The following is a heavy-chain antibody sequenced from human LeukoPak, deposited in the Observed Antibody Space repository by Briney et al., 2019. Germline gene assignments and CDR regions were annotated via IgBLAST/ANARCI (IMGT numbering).Heavy chain of an antibody. CDR1: GGTFSSYA. CDR2: IIPIFGTA. J-gene: IGHJ4*02. Sequence: GASVKVSCKASGGTFSSYAISWVRQAPGQGLEWMGGIIPIFGTANYAQKFQGRVTITADKSTSTAYMELSSLRSEDTAVYYCARDRGYCSGGSCYSNDYWGQGTLVTVSS. D-gene: IGHD2-15*01. V-gene: IGHV1-69*06. CDR3: ARDRGYCSGGSCYSNDY.